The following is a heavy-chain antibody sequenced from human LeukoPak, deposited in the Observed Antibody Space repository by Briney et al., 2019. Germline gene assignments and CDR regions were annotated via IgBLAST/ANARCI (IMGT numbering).Heavy chain of an antibody. V-gene: IGHV1-18*01. D-gene: IGHD2-2*01. CDR1: GYTFTSYG. CDR2: SSAYNGNT. Sequence: ASVKVSCKASGYTFTSYGISWVRQAPGQGLEGRGWSSAYNGNTNYAQKLQGRVTMTTDTSTSTAYMELRSLRSDDTAVYYCARVRLGYCSSTSCDADAFDIWGQGTMVTVSS. CDR3: ARVRLGYCSSTSCDADAFDI. J-gene: IGHJ3*02.